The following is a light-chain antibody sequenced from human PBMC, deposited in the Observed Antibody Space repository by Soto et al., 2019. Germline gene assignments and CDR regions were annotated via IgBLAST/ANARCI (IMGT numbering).Light chain of an antibody. J-gene: IGKJ3*01. Sequence: EIVMTQSPATLSVSPGERATLSCRASQSVSSNLAWYQQRPGQAPRLLIYGASTRATGIPARFSGSGSETEFTLTIRRLQSEDFAVYYCQQYKNWPPFTFGPGTKVAIK. V-gene: IGKV3-15*01. CDR2: GAS. CDR3: QQYKNWPPFT. CDR1: QSVSSN.